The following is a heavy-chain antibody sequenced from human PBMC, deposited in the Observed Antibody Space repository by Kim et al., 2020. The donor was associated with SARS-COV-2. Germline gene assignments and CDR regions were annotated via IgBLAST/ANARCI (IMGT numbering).Heavy chain of an antibody. V-gene: IGHV4-34*01. CDR3: ARVGGCSSTSCYRDAFDI. CDR2: INHSGST. Sequence: SETLSLTCAVYGGSFSGYYWSWIRQPPGKGLEWIGEINHSGSTNYNPSLKSRVTISVDTSKNQFSLKLSSVTAADTAVYYCARVGGCSSTSCYRDAFDI. J-gene: IGHJ3*02. CDR1: GGSFSGYY. D-gene: IGHD2-2*02.